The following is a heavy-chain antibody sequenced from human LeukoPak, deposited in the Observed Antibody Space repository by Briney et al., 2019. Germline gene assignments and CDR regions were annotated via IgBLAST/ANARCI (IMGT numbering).Heavy chain of an antibody. V-gene: IGHV3-21*04. CDR2: ISSSSSYI. D-gene: IGHD6-13*01. CDR3: AKLAAAGPEDDAFDI. J-gene: IGHJ3*02. Sequence: GGSLRLSCAASGFTFSTYSMSWVRQAPGKGLEWVSSISSSSSYIYYADSVKGRFTISRDNAKNTLYLQMNSLRAEDTAIYYCAKLAAAGPEDDAFDIWGQGTMVTVSS. CDR1: GFTFSTYS.